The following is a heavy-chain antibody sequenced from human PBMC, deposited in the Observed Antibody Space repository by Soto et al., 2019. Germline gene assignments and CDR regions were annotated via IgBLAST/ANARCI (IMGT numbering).Heavy chain of an antibody. CDR1: GFTFSSYW. CDR3: ARISTRYSSSWYGYYYYGMDV. CDR2: IKQDGSEK. D-gene: IGHD6-13*01. J-gene: IGHJ6*02. V-gene: IGHV3-7*03. Sequence: EVQLVESGGGLVQPGGSLRLSCAASGFTFSSYWMSWVRQAPGKGLEWVANIKQDGSEKYYVDSVKGRFTISRDNAKNSLYLQMNSLRAEDTAVYYCARISTRYSSSWYGYYYYGMDVWGQGTTVTVSS.